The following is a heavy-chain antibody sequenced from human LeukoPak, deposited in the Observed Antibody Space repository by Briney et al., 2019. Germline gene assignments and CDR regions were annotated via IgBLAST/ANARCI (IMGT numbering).Heavy chain of an antibody. V-gene: IGHV1-2*02. CDR1: GYTFTDYY. CDR2: INPNSGAT. D-gene: IGHD6-19*01. Sequence: GASVKVSCKASGYTFTDYYMHWVRQAPGQGLEWMGWINPNSGATIYAQKFQGRVTTTRDSSISTAYMEVSRLTSDDTAVYHCATTFSSGWYFHYWGQGTLVTVSS. CDR3: ATTFSSGWYFHY. J-gene: IGHJ4*02.